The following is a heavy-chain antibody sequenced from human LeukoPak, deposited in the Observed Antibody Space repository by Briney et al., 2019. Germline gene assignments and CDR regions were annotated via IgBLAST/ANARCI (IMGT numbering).Heavy chain of an antibody. CDR1: CGSINGYY. J-gene: IGHJ4*02. D-gene: IGHD6-19*01. CDR2: IYYNGGT. Sequence: SETLSLTCTVSCGSINGYYWSWIRQPPGRGLEWIGYIYYNGGTNYNPSLKSRVTISVDTSENQFSLKLSSVTAADTAVYYCARGEIRLAGTLDHWGQGTLVTVSS. CDR3: ARGEIRLAGTLDH. V-gene: IGHV4-59*01.